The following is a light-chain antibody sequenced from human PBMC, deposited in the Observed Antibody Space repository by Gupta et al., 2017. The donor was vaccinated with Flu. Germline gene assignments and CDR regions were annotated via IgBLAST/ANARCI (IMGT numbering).Light chain of an antibody. J-gene: IGKJ4*01. V-gene: IGKV1-39*01. CDR3: QQTYSYSHRT. CDR2: SAS. CDR1: QTIGSY. Sequence: DIQMTQSPFFLSASVGDRVTITCRASQTIGSYLNWYQQTPGNAPKLLIYSASNWQSGVTSRFSGSGYGKEFTLTISSRQQEDFATYYCQQTYSYSHRTFGEGTRVDIK.